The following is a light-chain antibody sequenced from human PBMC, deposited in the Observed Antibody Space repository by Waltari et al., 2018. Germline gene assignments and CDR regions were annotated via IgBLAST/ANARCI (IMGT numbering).Light chain of an antibody. J-gene: IGLJ2*01. CDR3: QVWDSGRDQVV. Sequence: SYELTQAPSVSVAPGKTATITCGGKKVGRKSVNWFQQKTGQAPVLVIYYDSDRPSGSPERFSGSNTGNTATLTISRVEAGDEADYYCQVWDSGRDQVVFGGGTKLAVL. V-gene: IGLV3-21*01. CDR1: KVGRKS. CDR2: YDS.